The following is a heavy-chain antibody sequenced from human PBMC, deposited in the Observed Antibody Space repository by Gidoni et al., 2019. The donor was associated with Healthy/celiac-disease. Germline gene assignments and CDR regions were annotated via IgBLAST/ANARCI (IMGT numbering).Heavy chain of an antibody. D-gene: IGHD5-18*01. J-gene: IGHJ4*02. Sequence: QVQLVQSGAEVKKPGASVKVSCKASGYTFPSYGISWVRQAPGQGLEWMGWISAYNGNTNYAQKLQGRVTMTTDTSTSTAYMELRSLRSDDTAVYYCARVYLSDTAMGEADYWGQGTLVTVSS. V-gene: IGHV1-18*01. CDR2: ISAYNGNT. CDR3: ARVYLSDTAMGEADY. CDR1: GYTFPSYG.